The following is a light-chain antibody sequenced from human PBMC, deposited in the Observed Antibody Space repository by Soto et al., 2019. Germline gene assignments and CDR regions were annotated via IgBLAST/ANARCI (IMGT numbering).Light chain of an antibody. Sequence: QSVLTQPASVSGSTGQSIAISCTGTSSDVGGYKYVSWYQQHPAKVPKLMIYDVSNRPSGVSDRFSGSKSGNTASLTISGLQAEDEADYYCYSYTTSGTYVFGTGTKVTVL. CDR3: YSYTTSGTYV. CDR2: DVS. CDR1: SSDVGGYKY. V-gene: IGLV2-14*01. J-gene: IGLJ1*01.